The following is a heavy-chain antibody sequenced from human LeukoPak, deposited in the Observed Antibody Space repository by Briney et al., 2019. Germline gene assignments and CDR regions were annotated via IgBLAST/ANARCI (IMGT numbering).Heavy chain of an antibody. CDR3: ARHLRSFPLNPRDSSGYFDY. J-gene: IGHJ4*02. Sequence: PSETLSLTCTVSGGSISSSTYYWAWIRQPPGKGLEWIATIHHSGSTYYKPSLRSGVTISVDTSKNQFSLKLSSVTAADTAVYYCARHLRSFPLNPRDSSGYFDYWGQGTLATVSS. D-gene: IGHD3-22*01. CDR2: IHHSGST. CDR1: GGSISSSTYY. V-gene: IGHV4-39*01.